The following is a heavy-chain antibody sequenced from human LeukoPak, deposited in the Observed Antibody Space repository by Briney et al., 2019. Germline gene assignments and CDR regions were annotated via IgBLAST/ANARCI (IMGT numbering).Heavy chain of an antibody. CDR1: GFTFSSYG. Sequence: GGTLRLSCAASGFTFSSYGMSWVRQAPGKGLKWVSAISGSGGSTYYADSVKGRFTISRDNSKNTLYLQMNSLRAEDTAVYYCAKDRRKWILLWFGEFHDYWGQGTLVTVSS. V-gene: IGHV3-23*01. CDR3: AKDRRKWILLWFGEFHDY. J-gene: IGHJ4*02. D-gene: IGHD3-10*01. CDR2: ISGSGGST.